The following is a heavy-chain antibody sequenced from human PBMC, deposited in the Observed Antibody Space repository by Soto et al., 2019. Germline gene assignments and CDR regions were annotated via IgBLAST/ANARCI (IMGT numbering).Heavy chain of an antibody. CDR1: GGSFSGYY. CDR3: ARGPLYGDFDY. J-gene: IGHJ4*02. Sequence: PSETLSLTCAVYGGSFSGYYWSWIRQPPGKGLEWIGEINHSGSTNYNPSLKSRVTISVDTSKNQFPLKLSSVTAADTAVYYRARGPLYGDFDYWGQGTLVTVSS. V-gene: IGHV4-34*01. D-gene: IGHD4-17*01. CDR2: INHSGST.